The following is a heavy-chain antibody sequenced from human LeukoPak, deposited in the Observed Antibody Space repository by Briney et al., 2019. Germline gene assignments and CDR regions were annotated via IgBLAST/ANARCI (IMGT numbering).Heavy chain of an antibody. J-gene: IGHJ4*02. CDR2: IDRDGGEE. Sequence: GGSLRLSCAASGFTFTNHWMSWGRQAPGKGLEWVANIDRDGGEERYMESVKGRFTISRDNTKNSLNLQMNSLRAEDTAVYYCVRNGGSLDYWGQGTLVTVSS. D-gene: IGHD3-10*01. CDR3: VRNGGSLDY. V-gene: IGHV3-7*01. CDR1: GFTFTNHW.